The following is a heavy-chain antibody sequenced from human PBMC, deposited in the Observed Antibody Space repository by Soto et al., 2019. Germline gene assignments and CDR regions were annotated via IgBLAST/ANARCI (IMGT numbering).Heavy chain of an antibody. CDR2: ISASSGNT. V-gene: IGHV1-18*01. Sequence: QVQLLQSGAEVTKPGASVKVSCKTYGYTISSYGLSLVRQAPGQGLEWMGWISASSGNTVYTQRFKGRLTMATDTSTATAYMELRSLRSDDTSVYYCARDFYESSGYCDYWGQGTLVTVSA. CDR1: GYTISSYG. D-gene: IGHD3-22*01. J-gene: IGHJ4*02. CDR3: ARDFYESSGYCDY.